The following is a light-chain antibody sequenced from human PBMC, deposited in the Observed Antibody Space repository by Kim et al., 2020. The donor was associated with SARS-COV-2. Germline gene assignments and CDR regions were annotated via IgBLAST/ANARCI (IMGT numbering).Light chain of an antibody. CDR3: QQRSNWPPIT. J-gene: IGKJ5*01. CDR1: QTVGIY. V-gene: IGKV3-11*01. Sequence: SPGERATLSGRARQTVGIYLGWYQQKPGQAPRLLIYDTSKWAPGIPVRFSGGGSGTDFTLTISSLEPEDFAVYYCQQRSNWPPITFGQGTRLEIK. CDR2: DTS.